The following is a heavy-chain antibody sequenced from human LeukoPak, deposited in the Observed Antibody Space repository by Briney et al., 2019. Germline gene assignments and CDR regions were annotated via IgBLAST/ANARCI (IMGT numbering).Heavy chain of an antibody. V-gene: IGHV4-61*02. CDR3: ARGDGYNLDY. CDR2: IYTSGST. D-gene: IGHD5-24*01. CDR1: GGSISSGSYY. Sequence: SQTLSLTCTVSGGSISSGSYYWTWIRQPAGKELEWIGRIYTSGSTNYNPSLKSRVTISVDTSKNQFSLKLSSVTAADTAVYYCARGDGYNLDYWGQGTLVTVSS. J-gene: IGHJ4*02.